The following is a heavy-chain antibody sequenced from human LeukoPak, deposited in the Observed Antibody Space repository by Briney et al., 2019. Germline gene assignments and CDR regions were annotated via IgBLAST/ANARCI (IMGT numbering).Heavy chain of an antibody. J-gene: IGHJ3*02. CDR2: INPNSGGT. D-gene: IGHD2-2*01. CDR3: ARLYCSSTSCSNDAFDI. CDR1: GYTFTGYY. V-gene: IGHV1-2*02. Sequence: ASVKVSCKASGYTFTGYYMHWVRQAPGQGLEWMGWINPNSGGTNYAQKFQGRVTMTRDTSISTAYMELSRLRSDDTAVYYCARLYCSSTSCSNDAFDIWGQGTMVTVSS.